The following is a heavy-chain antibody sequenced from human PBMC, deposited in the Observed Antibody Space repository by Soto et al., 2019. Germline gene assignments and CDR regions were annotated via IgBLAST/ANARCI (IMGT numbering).Heavy chain of an antibody. V-gene: IGHV3-30*18. CDR2: ISYDGGNK. CDR1: GFTFSSYG. J-gene: IGHJ3*02. D-gene: IGHD2-2*01. Sequence: GGSLRLSCAASGFTFSSYGMHWVRQAPGKGLEWVAVISYDGGNKYYADSVKGRFTISRDNSKNTLYLQMNSLRAEDTAVYYCAKDRCSSTSCYGGDAFDIWGQGTMVTVSS. CDR3: AKDRCSSTSCYGGDAFDI.